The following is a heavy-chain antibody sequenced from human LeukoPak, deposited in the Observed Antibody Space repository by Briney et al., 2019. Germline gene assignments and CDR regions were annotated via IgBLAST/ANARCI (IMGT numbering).Heavy chain of an antibody. CDR2: INGSGGST. Sequence: GGSLRLSCAASGFTFSSYAMSWVRQAPGKGLEWVSAINGSGGSTYYADSVKGRFTISRDNSKNALYLQMNSLRAEDTAVYYCAKVGGYDWKYGDYAYYFDCWGQGTLVTVSS. J-gene: IGHJ4*02. CDR3: AKVGGYDWKYGDYAYYFDC. CDR1: GFTFSSYA. D-gene: IGHD5-12*01. V-gene: IGHV3-23*01.